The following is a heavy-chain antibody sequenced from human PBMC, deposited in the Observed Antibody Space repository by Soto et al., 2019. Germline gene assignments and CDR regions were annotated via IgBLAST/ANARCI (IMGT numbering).Heavy chain of an antibody. CDR2: ISAYNCNT. CDR1: GYTXTSYG. Sequence: SXKVSFTASGYTXTSYGIRLVRQAPGQGLEWMGRISAYNCNTNYVQKFQGRVTMTTDTSTSTAYMELRRLRSDDTAVYYCARDSYDSSGYYYFQHWGQAPWAPSPQ. D-gene: IGHD3-22*01. CDR3: ARDSYDSSGYYYFQH. V-gene: IGHV1-18*04. J-gene: IGHJ1*01.